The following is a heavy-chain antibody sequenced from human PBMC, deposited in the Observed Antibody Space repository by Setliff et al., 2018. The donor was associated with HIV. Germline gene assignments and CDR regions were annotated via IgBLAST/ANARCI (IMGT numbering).Heavy chain of an antibody. J-gene: IGHJ4*02. CDR2: LNWNGVRT. V-gene: IGHV3-20*04. D-gene: IGHD5-12*01. Sequence: PGGSLRLSCAASGFAFVDFAMTWVRQRPGKGPEWVSYLNWNGVRTDFADSVKGRFSISRDNSKNTLYLQMNSPRADDTAVYYCARDSSTKEMATIWVNFDYWGQGTLVTVSS. CDR1: GFAFVDFA. CDR3: ARDSSTKEMATIWVNFDY.